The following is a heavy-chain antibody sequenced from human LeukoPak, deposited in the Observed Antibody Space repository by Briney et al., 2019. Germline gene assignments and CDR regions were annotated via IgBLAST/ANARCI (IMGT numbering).Heavy chain of an antibody. V-gene: IGHV4-39*01. CDR3: ARHGAAGIVIVPAPDY. D-gene: IGHD2-2*01. CDR1: GGSISSSSYY. Sequence: SETLSLTCTVSGGSISSSSYYWGWIRQPPGKGLEWIGSIYYSGDTYYNPSLKSRVTISVDTSRNQFSLKLSSVTAADTAVYYCARHGAAGIVIVPAPDYWGQGILVTVSS. J-gene: IGHJ4*02. CDR2: IYYSGDT.